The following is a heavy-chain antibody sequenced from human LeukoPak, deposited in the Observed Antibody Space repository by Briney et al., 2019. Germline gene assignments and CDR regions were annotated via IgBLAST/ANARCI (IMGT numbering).Heavy chain of an antibody. CDR3: ARAEMGATTFDAFDI. J-gene: IGHJ3*02. V-gene: IGHV4-34*01. CDR1: GGSFSGYY. CDR2: INHSGST. D-gene: IGHD1-26*01. Sequence: SETLSLTCAVYGGSFSGYYWSWIRQPPGKGLEWIGEINHSGSTNYNPSLKSRVTISVGKSKNQFSLKLSSVTAADTAVYYCARAEMGATTFDAFDIWGQGTMVTVSS.